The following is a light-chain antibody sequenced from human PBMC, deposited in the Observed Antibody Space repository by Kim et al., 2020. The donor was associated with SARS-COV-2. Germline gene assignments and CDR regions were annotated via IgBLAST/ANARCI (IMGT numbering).Light chain of an antibody. CDR2: RNT. V-gene: IGLV10-54*01. J-gene: IGLJ3*02. CDR3: AAWDTSLRYWV. Sequence: PTATLTCTADRNHFADQAAAWLQQHQGHPPKILSYRNTGRPSGISDRFSASRSGNTASLTITVLQPEDEADYYCAAWDTSLRYWVFGGGTQLTVL. CDR1: RNHFADQA.